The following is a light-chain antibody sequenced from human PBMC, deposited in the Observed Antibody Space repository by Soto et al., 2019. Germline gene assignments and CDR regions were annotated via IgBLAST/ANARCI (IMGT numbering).Light chain of an antibody. CDR2: SAT. Sequence: DIQMTQSPSTLSASVGDRVTITCRASQSISSWLAWYQQKPGKAPKFLIYSATSTQSGVPSTFSGSGFGTDFTLTISSLQPEDFATYYCLQDHDYPRTFGQGTKVDIK. J-gene: IGKJ1*01. V-gene: IGKV1-5*01. CDR1: QSISSW. CDR3: LQDHDYPRT.